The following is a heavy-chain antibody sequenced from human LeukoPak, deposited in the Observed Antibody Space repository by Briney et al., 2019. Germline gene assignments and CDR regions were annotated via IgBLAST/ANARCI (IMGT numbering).Heavy chain of an antibody. CDR2: IYGGGDT. CDR3: TRLLPSSHHFFDS. Sequence: PGGSLRLSCSVSGXTVSNDYMSWVRQAPGKGLEWVSVIYGGGDTYYADSVRGRFTISRDNFENTLFLQMGSLRAEDTAVYYCTRLLPSSHHFFDSWGQGTLVTVSS. J-gene: IGHJ4*02. CDR1: GXTVSNDY. V-gene: IGHV3-53*01. D-gene: IGHD6-6*01.